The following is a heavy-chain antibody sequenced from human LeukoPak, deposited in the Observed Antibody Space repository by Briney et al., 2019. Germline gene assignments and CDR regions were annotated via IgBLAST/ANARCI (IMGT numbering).Heavy chain of an antibody. V-gene: IGHV4-30-2*01. Sequence: SETLSLTCAVSGGSISSGGYSWSWIRQPPGKGLEWIGYIYHSGSTYYNPSLKSRVTISVDTSKNQFSLKLSSVTAADTAVYYCARDTNYDFWSGYSGFSDYGMDVWGQGTTVTVSS. J-gene: IGHJ6*02. CDR2: IYHSGST. CDR3: ARDTNYDFWSGYSGFSDYGMDV. D-gene: IGHD3-3*01. CDR1: GGSISSGGYS.